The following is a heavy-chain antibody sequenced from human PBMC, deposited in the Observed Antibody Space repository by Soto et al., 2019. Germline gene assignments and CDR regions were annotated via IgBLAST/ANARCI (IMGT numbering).Heavy chain of an antibody. CDR2: INPNSGGT. Sequence: ASVKVSCKASGYSFTGYYIHWVRQAPGQGLEWMGWINPNSGGTNYAQKFQGRVTMTRDTSIGTAYLELSGLRYDDTAVYYCARDYSSSSAPWGQGTPVTVSS. CDR3: ARDYSSSSAP. D-gene: IGHD6-6*01. CDR1: GYSFTGYY. J-gene: IGHJ5*02. V-gene: IGHV1-2*02.